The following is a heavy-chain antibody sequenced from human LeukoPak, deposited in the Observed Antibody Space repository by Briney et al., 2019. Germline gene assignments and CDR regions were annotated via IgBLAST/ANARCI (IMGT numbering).Heavy chain of an antibody. CDR1: NFTFNEYD. Sequence: PGGSLTLSCVASNFTFNEYDMNWVRQAPGKGLEWLTYINDRGSTIYYAQSVKGRFTITRDNAKNSLYLQMNSLRADDTAVYYCAGVGISMIGGVWGKGTTVTISS. CDR2: INDRGSTI. D-gene: IGHD3-10*02. J-gene: IGHJ6*04. V-gene: IGHV3-48*03. CDR3: AGVGISMIGGV.